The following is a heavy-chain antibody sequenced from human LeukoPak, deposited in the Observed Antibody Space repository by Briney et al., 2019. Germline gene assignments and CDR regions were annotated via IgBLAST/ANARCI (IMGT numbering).Heavy chain of an antibody. CDR3: ATTYGSGSFDY. V-gene: IGHV1-69*04. D-gene: IGHD3-10*01. Sequence: SVKVSCKASGGTFSSYAISWVRQAPGEGLEWMGRIIPILGIANYAQKCQGRVTITADKSTSTAYMELSSLRSENPAVFYCATTYGSGSFDYWGQGTLVTVSS. CDR2: IIPILGIA. CDR1: GGTFSSYA. J-gene: IGHJ4*02.